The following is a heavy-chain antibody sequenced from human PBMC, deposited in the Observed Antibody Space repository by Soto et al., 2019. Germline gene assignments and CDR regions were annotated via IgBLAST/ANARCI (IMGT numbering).Heavy chain of an antibody. V-gene: IGHV4-39*01. CDR1: GGSVSSSDSA. CDR3: ARGRRAVLRFLEWLPYFDY. D-gene: IGHD3-3*01. J-gene: IGHJ4*02. CDR2: IDYSGTI. Sequence: SETLSLTCNAAGGSVSSSDSAWGWIRQSPGKGLEWIGTIDYSGTINYIPSLKSRVTISIDTSKNQFSLKLSSVTAADTAVYYCARGRRAVLRFLEWLPYFDYWGQGTLVTVSS.